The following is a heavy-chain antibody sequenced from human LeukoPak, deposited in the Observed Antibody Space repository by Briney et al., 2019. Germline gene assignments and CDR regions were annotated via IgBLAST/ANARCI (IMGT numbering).Heavy chain of an antibody. CDR2: IYYSGST. CDR1: DGSISSYY. J-gene: IGHJ4*02. Sequence: SETLSLTCTVSDGSISSYYWSWIRQPPGKGLEWIGYIYYSGSTNYNPSLKSRVTISVDTSKNRFSLKLSSVTAADTAVYYCARELRGTLDYWGQGTLVTVSS. CDR3: ARELRGTLDY. D-gene: IGHD3-10*01. V-gene: IGHV4-59*01.